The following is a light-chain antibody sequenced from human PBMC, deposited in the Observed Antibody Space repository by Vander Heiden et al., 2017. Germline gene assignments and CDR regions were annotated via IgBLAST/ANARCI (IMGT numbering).Light chain of an antibody. Sequence: EIVMTQSPATLSLSPGERATLSCGASQSVSSNLAWYQQKPCQAPRLLIYGASTRATGLPARFSGSGCGTEFTLTISSRQSEDFAVYYCQQYNNWPPWTFGQRTKVEIK. CDR2: GAS. CDR1: QSVSSN. V-gene: IGKV3-15*01. CDR3: QQYNNWPPWT. J-gene: IGKJ1*01.